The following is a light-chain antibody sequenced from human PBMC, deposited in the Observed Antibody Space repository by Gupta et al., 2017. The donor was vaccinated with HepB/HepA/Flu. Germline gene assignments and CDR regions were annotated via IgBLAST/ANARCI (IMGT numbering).Light chain of an antibody. CDR2: KAS. V-gene: IGKV1-5*03. Sequence: DIQMTQSPSTLSASVGDRVTITCRASQSISSWLAWYQQKPGKAPKLLMYKASSLESGVPSRFSGSGSGTEFTLTISSLQPDDCATYYCQQYTNYYTFGQGTKLEIK. J-gene: IGKJ2*01. CDR1: QSISSW. CDR3: QQYTNYYT.